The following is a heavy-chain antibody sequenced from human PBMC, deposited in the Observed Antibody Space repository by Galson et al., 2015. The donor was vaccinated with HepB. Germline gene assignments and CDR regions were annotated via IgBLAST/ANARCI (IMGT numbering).Heavy chain of an antibody. Sequence: SLRLSCAASGFTVSSNYMSWVRQAPGKGLEWVSVIYSGGSTYYADSVKGRFTISRDNSKNTLYLQMNSLRAEDTAVYYCARRYSSSWYIFDYWGQGTLVTVSP. CDR2: IYSGGST. CDR1: GFTVSSNY. V-gene: IGHV3-66*04. J-gene: IGHJ4*02. CDR3: ARRYSSSWYIFDY. D-gene: IGHD6-13*01.